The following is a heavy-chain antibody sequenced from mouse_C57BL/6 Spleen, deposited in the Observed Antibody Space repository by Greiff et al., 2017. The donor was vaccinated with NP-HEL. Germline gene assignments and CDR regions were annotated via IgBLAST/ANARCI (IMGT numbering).Heavy chain of an antibody. V-gene: IGHV1-26*01. J-gene: IGHJ4*01. CDR2: INPNNGGT. Sequence: VQLQQSGPELVKPGASVKISCKASGYTFTDYYMNWVKQSHGKSLEWIGDINPNNGGTSYNQKFKGKATLTVDKSSSTAYMELRGLTSEDSAVYSWARVPDAMDYWGQGTSVTVSS. CDR3: ARVPDAMDY. CDR1: GYTFTDYY.